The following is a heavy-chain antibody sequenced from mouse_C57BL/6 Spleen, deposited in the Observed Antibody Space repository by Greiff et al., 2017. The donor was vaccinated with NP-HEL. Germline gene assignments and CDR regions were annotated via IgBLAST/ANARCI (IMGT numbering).Heavy chain of an antibody. J-gene: IGHJ4*01. Sequence: VQLKESGPGMVKPSQSLSLTCTVTGYSITSGYDWHWIRHFPGNKLEWMGYISYSGSTNYNPSLKSRISITHDTSKNHLFLKLNSVTTEETATYYCARGGSSYPHYYAMDYWGQGTSVTVSS. CDR1: GYSITSGYD. V-gene: IGHV3-1*01. D-gene: IGHD1-1*01. CDR3: ARGGSSYPHYYAMDY. CDR2: ISYSGST.